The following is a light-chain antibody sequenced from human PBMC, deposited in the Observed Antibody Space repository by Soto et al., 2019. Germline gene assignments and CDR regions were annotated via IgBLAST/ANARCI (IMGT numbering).Light chain of an antibody. CDR1: QDISVY. CDR2: SAS. V-gene: IGKV1-27*01. CDR3: QRFSTAPLT. Sequence: QMTQSPSSLSASVGDRVTITCRASQDISVYLAWYQQKPGKVPKLLIYSASTLQSGVPSRFSGSGSGTDFTLAISSVQPEDVASYYCQRFSTAPLTVGQGTRLEIK. J-gene: IGKJ5*01.